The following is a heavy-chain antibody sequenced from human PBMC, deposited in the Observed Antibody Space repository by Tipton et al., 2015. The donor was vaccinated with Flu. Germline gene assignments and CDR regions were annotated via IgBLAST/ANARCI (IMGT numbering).Heavy chain of an antibody. CDR3: ARRDYSNYVSEPKCWFDT. J-gene: IGHJ5*02. CDR1: GDSISSDYH. D-gene: IGHD4-11*01. V-gene: IGHV4-38-2*01. Sequence: TLSLTCAVSGDSISSDYHWGWIRQFPGKGLEWIGTVSRSGSAVYNPSLTSRVTISIDRSKNQFSLNLKSVTAADMAVYYCARRDYSNYVSEPKCWFDTWGQGTLVTVSS. CDR2: VSRSGSA.